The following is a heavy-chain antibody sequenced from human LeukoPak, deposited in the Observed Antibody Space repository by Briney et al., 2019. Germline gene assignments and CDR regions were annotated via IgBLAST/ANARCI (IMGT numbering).Heavy chain of an antibody. Sequence: GASVKVSCKASGYTFTSYDITWVRQATGQGLEWMGWMSPDSGYTGYAQTFQGRVTLTRNTSVSTAFMELSSLRSEDTAVYYCARDALRPDAFDIWGQGAMVTVSS. CDR1: GYTFTSYD. D-gene: IGHD4-17*01. V-gene: IGHV1-8*01. J-gene: IGHJ3*02. CDR2: MSPDSGYT. CDR3: ARDALRPDAFDI.